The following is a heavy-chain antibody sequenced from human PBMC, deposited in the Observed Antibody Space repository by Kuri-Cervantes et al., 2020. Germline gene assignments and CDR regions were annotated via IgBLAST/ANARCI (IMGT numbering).Heavy chain of an antibody. CDR3: AKDIGLGYCSSTSCRVFDY. J-gene: IGHJ4*02. D-gene: IGHD2-2*01. CDR2: ISWNSGSI. Sequence: SLKISCTVSGDSVSSGSYYWSWVRQAPGKGLEWVSGISWNSGSIGYADSVKGRFTISRDNAKNSLYLQMNSLRAEDTALYYCAKDIGLGYCSSTSCRVFDYWGQGNLVNVSS. V-gene: IGHV3-9*01. CDR1: GDSVSSGSYY.